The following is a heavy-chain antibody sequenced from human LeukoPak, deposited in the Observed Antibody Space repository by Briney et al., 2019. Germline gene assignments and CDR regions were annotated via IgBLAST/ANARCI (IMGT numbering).Heavy chain of an antibody. CDR2: IYPGDSDT. D-gene: IGHD3-10*01. J-gene: IGHJ4*02. V-gene: IGHV5-51*01. Sequence: GESLKISCKGSGYSFTSYWIGWVRQMPGKGLEWMGIIYPGDSDTRYSPSFQGQATISADKSISTAYLQWSSLKASDTAMYYCARRYYGSGSYYPLDYWGQGTLVTVSS. CDR1: GYSFTSYW. CDR3: ARRYYGSGSYYPLDY.